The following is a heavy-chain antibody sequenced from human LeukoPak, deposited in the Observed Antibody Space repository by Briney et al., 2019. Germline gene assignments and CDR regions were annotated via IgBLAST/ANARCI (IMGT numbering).Heavy chain of an antibody. J-gene: IGHJ5*02. CDR3: ARDSAHIIVVPPIMSLGLDIWSDP. V-gene: IGHV3-21*04. CDR2: ISSSSSYI. Sequence: PGGSLRLSCAASGFTFSSYSMNWVRQAPGKGLEWVSSISSSSSYIYYADSVKGRSTISRDNAKNSLYLQMNSLRAEDTAVYYCARDSAHIIVVPPIMSLGLDIWSDPWGQGTLVTVSS. CDR1: GFTFSSYS. D-gene: IGHD2-2*01.